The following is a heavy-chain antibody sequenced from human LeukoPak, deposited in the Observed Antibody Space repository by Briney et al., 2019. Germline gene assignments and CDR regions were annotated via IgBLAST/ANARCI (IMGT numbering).Heavy chain of an antibody. V-gene: IGHV4-4*07. CDR3: ARVAFVAYYYYMDV. J-gene: IGHJ6*03. CDR2: IYTSGST. Sequence: SETLSLTCTVSGGSISSYYWSWIRQPAGKGLEWIGRIYTSGSTNYNPSLKSRVTISVDTSKNQFSLKLSSVTAADTAVYYCARVAFVAYYYYMDVWGKGTTVTVSS. CDR1: GGSISSYY. D-gene: IGHD2-15*01.